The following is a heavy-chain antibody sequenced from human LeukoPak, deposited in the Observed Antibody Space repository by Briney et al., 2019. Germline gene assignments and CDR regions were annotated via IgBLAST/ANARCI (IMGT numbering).Heavy chain of an antibody. CDR1: GGSVSSGGFF. D-gene: IGHD6-13*01. CDR3: ATGGISWYDGRDRYFDY. V-gene: IGHV4-31*03. J-gene: IGHJ4*02. Sequence: SETLSLTCTVSGGSVSSGGFFWSWIRQHPGKGLEWIGYIYYSGNTYYNPSLKSRVSISLDTSGNRFSLKVSSVTAADTAVYYCATGGISWYDGRDRYFDYWGQGTLVTVAS. CDR2: IYYSGNT.